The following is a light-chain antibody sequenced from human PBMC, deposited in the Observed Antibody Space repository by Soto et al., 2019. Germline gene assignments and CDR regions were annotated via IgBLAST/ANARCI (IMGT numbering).Light chain of an antibody. CDR2: GAS. V-gene: IGKV3-15*01. Sequence: EIVMTQSPATLSVSPGERATLSCRASQSISITLAWYQQKPGQAPRRLIYGASTRATDIPARFSGSGSGTEFTLTISGLQSEDFAVYYFQKYNHLPRTFGGGTKVEI. CDR3: QKYNHLPRT. CDR1: QSISIT. J-gene: IGKJ4*01.